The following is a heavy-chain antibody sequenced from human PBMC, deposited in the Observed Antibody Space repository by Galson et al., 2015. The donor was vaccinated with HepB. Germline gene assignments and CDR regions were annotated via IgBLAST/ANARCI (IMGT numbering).Heavy chain of an antibody. Sequence: TLSLTCTVSGGSISSYYWSWIRQPPGKGLEWIGSFYYSGSTDHNPSLKSRVTISVDTSKNQLSLKLNSVTAADTAVYYCVRGGRSQGYYYDSSVYLDFWGQGTLVTVSS. CDR3: VRGGRSQGYYYDSSVYLDF. D-gene: IGHD3-22*01. J-gene: IGHJ4*02. V-gene: IGHV4-59*01. CDR1: GGSISSYY. CDR2: FYYSGST.